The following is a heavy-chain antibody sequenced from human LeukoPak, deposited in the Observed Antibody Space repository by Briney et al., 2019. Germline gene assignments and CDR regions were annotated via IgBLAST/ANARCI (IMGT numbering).Heavy chain of an antibody. V-gene: IGHV3-30*02. CDR1: VFTFSTYG. J-gene: IGHJ4*02. CDR2: IPSDGSDN. CDR3: AKGLGDYDDFRLGY. D-gene: IGHD4-17*01. Sequence: GGSLRLSCAASVFTFSTYGFHWVRQAPGKGLEWVAFIPSDGSDNYYANSVKGRFTISGDNSKNTLYLQMNSLRSEDTAVYYCAKGLGDYDDFRLGYWGQGTLVTVSS.